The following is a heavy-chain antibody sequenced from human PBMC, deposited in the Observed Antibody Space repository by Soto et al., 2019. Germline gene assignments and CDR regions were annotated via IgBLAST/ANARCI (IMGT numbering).Heavy chain of an antibody. CDR3: ARDERGYDRLTGYYKAHHFDY. V-gene: IGHV1-18*01. J-gene: IGHJ4*01. D-gene: IGHD3-9*01. CDR1: GYTVTHFY. CDR2: SSPHNLNT. Sequence: ASVKVSCKASGYTVTHFYITWVRQAPGQGLEWRGASSPHNLNTNFAQKFQGSITLNIDASTNTAYMELRSLTSDDTAVYYCARDERGYDRLTGYYKAHHFDYWG.